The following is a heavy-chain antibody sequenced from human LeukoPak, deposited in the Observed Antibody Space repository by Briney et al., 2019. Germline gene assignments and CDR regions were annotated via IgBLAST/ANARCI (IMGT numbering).Heavy chain of an antibody. V-gene: IGHV4-34*01. CDR3: ARDYVQAGDMDV. D-gene: IGHD3-10*02. CDR1: GGSFSGYY. CDR2: INHSGST. J-gene: IGHJ6*03. Sequence: SETLSLTCAVYGGSFSGYYWSWIRQPPGKGLEWIGEINHSGSTNYNPSLKSRVTISVDTSKNQFSLKLSSVTAADTAVYYCARDYVQAGDMDVWGKGTTVTVSS.